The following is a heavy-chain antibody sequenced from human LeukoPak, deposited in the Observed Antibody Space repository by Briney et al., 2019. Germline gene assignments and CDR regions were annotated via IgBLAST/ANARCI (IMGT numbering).Heavy chain of an antibody. Sequence: SETLSLTCTVSGYSISSGYYWGWIRQPPGKGLEWIGSIYHSGSTYYNPSLKSRVTISVDTSKNQFSLKLSSVTAADTAVYYCARGRGHIYYGSGSYYSLNYWGQGTLVTVSS. V-gene: IGHV4-38-2*02. CDR2: IYHSGST. D-gene: IGHD3-10*01. CDR1: GYSISSGYY. CDR3: ARGRGHIYYGSGSYYSLNY. J-gene: IGHJ4*02.